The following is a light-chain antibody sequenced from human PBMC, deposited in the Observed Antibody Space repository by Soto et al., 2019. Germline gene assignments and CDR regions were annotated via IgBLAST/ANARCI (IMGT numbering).Light chain of an antibody. Sequence: EIVLTQSPGTLSLSPGERATLSCRASQSVSSSCLAWYQQKPGQAPRLLIYGASSRATGIPDRFSGSGSGTDFTLTISRLEPEDFAVYYCQQYDSSPSTFGQGTKVEIK. V-gene: IGKV3-20*01. CDR2: GAS. CDR3: QQYDSSPST. CDR1: QSVSSSC. J-gene: IGKJ1*01.